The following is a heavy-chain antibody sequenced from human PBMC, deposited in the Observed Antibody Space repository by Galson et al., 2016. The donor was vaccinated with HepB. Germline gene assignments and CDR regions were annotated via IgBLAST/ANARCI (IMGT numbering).Heavy chain of an antibody. J-gene: IGHJ3*02. Sequence: SLRLSCAASGFIFSTYSMNWVRQAPGKGLEWVSSISSGSAYRYYADSVKGRFTISRDNAKKSLYLQMNSLRAEDTAVYYCARMRYSSGWLDGFDIWGHGALVTVSS. CDR2: ISSGSAYR. CDR3: ARMRYSSGWLDGFDI. V-gene: IGHV3-21*01. D-gene: IGHD6-19*01. CDR1: GFIFSTYS.